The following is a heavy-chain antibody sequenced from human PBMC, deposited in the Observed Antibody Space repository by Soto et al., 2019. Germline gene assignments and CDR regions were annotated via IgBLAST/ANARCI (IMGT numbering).Heavy chain of an antibody. J-gene: IGHJ4*02. D-gene: IGHD6-19*01. Sequence: QVQLVQSGAEVKKPGASVKVSCKASGYTFTSYGISWVRQAPGQGLEWMGWISAYNGNTNYAQKLQGRVTMTTDTATGTADKELRSLRSDDTAEDYGARDHSRAVARKTDYRGQGTLVTVSS. CDR3: ARDHSRAVARKTDY. CDR2: ISAYNGNT. V-gene: IGHV1-18*01. CDR1: GYTFTSYG.